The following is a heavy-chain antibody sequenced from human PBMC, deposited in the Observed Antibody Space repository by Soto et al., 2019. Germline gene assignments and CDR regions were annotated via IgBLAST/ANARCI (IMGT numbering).Heavy chain of an antibody. J-gene: IGHJ6*03. D-gene: IGHD5-18*01. CDR3: AKEGSGYRYGYNYYYYMDV. Sequence: PGGSLRLSCAASGFSFSSYAMSWVRQAPGKGLEWVSVISESGGSTYYADSVKGRFTISRDNSQSTLYLQMNSLRAEDTAVYYFAKEGSGYRYGYNYYYYMDVWGKGTTVTVSS. CDR1: GFSFSSYA. V-gene: IGHV3-23*01. CDR2: ISESGGST.